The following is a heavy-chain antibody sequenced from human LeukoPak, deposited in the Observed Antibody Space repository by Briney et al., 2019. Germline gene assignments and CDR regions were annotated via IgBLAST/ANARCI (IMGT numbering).Heavy chain of an antibody. CDR2: MNPNSGNT. CDR3: ARLATVVTPGT. Sequence: GASVKVSCKASGYTFTSYDINWVRQATGQGLEWMGWMNPNSGNTGYAQKFQGRVTMTRHTSISTAYMELSSLRSEDTAVYSCARLATVVTPGTWRQGTLVPVSS. CDR1: GYTFTSYD. V-gene: IGHV1-8*01. J-gene: IGHJ4*02. D-gene: IGHD4-23*01.